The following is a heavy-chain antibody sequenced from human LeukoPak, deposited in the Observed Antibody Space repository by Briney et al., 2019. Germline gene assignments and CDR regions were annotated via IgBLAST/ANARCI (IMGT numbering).Heavy chain of an antibody. Sequence: SETLSLTCTVSGGSISSGGYYWSWIRQPPGKGLEWIGYIYHSGSTYYNPSLKSRVTISVDRSKNQFSLKLSSVTAADTAVYYCARALSSGSYSSDYWGQGTLVTVSS. V-gene: IGHV4-30-2*01. J-gene: IGHJ4*02. CDR1: GGSISSGGYY. CDR3: ARALSSGSYSSDY. D-gene: IGHD3-10*01. CDR2: IYHSGST.